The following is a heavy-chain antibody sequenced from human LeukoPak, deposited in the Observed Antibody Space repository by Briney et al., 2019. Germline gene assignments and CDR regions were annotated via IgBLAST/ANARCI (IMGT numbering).Heavy chain of an antibody. D-gene: IGHD5-24*01. V-gene: IGHV4-34*01. J-gene: IGHJ4*02. CDR3: GRNVLQVNGYPRWSSYY. Sequence: SETLSLTCAVYGGSFSGYYWSWIRQPPGKGLEWIGEINHSGSTKYNPSLKIRVTISLDTSKNQFPLKRSSVTAPEPAVYYCGRNVLQVNGYPRWSSYYWGEGALVTVSP. CDR2: INHSGST. CDR1: GGSFSGYY.